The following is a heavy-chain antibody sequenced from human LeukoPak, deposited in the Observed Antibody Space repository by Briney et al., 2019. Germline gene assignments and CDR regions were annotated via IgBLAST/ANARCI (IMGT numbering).Heavy chain of an antibody. D-gene: IGHD4-17*01. CDR2: ITDSGRKT. CDR3: AKITKATTPNY. J-gene: IGHJ4*02. V-gene: IGHV3-23*01. CDR1: GLTFSNYA. Sequence: GGSLRLSCAASGLTFSNYAMNWVRQASGKGLEWVSGITDSGRKTYYADSVKGRFSISRDNSRNTVYLQMSDLIAEDTAVYYCAKITKATTPNYWGQGTLVTVSS.